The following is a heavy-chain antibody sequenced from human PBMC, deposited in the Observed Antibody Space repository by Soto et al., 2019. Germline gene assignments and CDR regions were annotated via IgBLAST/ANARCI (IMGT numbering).Heavy chain of an antibody. CDR1: GDSISSNNYF. V-gene: IGHV4-39*01. D-gene: IGHD6-13*01. J-gene: IGHJ3*02. CDR2: ISYTGST. CDR3: ARQNRQQLDAFDI. Sequence: SETLCLTCTVSGDSISSNNYFGGWIRQPPGKGLEWIGSISYTGSTYYSPSLESRVTISVDTSKNQFSLNLSSVTAADTAVYYCARQNRQQLDAFDIWGQGTMVTVSS.